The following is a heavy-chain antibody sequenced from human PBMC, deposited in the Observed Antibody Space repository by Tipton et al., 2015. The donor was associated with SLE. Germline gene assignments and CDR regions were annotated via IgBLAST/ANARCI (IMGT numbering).Heavy chain of an antibody. J-gene: IGHJ4*02. D-gene: IGHD6-13*01. Sequence: GLVKPSETLSLTCSVSGGSISTTDHYWGWIRQPPGKGLEWIGSVFYSGNTYYNESLQSRVTISIDTSKNHFSLKLSSVTAADTAVYYCARALEQQLPPDYWGQGTLVTVSS. V-gene: IGHV4-39*07. CDR3: ARALEQQLPPDY. CDR1: GGSISTTDHY. CDR2: VFYSGNT.